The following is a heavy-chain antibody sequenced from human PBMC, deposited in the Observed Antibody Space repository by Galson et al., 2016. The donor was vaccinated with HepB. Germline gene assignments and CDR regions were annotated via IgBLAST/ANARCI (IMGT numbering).Heavy chain of an antibody. D-gene: IGHD2-15*01. CDR3: EREYSGGNFDW. J-gene: IGHJ4*02. V-gene: IGHV1-69*04. CDR2: IVPILHIP. Sequence: SVKVSCKASGGSLSSYTISWVRQAPGQGLEWMGRIVPILHIPNYAQKFQGRVTITADKSTSTVYMELSSLGSEDTAVYYCEREYSGGNFDWWGQGTLVTVSS. CDR1: GGSLSSYT.